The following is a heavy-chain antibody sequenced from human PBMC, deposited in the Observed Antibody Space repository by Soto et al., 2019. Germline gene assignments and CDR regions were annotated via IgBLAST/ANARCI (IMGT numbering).Heavy chain of an antibody. CDR2: INPSGGST. V-gene: IGHV1-46*01. J-gene: IGHJ6*02. Sequence: GASVKVSCKASGYTFTSYYMHRVRQAPGQGLEWMGIINPSGGSTSYAQKFQGRVTMTRDTSTSTVYMELSSLRSEDTAVYYCARGGGYCTNGVCYTRKDYGMDVWGQGTTVTVSS. CDR3: ARGGGYCTNGVCYTRKDYGMDV. CDR1: GYTFTSYY. D-gene: IGHD2-8*01.